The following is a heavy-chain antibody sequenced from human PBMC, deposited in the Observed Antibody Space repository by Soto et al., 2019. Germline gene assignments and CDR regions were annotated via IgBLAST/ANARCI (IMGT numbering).Heavy chain of an antibody. CDR2: MYHSGST. D-gene: IGHD5-18*01. Sequence: PSETLSLTCAVSGGSISSGGYSWSWIRQPPGKGLEWIGYMYHSGSTYYNPSLKSRVTISIDRSKNQFSLKLSSVTAADTAVYYCARHRYSYGVYYFDYWGQGTLVTVSS. V-gene: IGHV4-30-2*01. CDR3: ARHRYSYGVYYFDY. CDR1: GGSISSGGYS. J-gene: IGHJ4*02.